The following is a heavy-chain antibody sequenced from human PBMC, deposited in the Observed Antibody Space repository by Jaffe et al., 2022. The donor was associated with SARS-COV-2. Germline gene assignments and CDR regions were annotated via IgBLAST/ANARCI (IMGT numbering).Heavy chain of an antibody. D-gene: IGHD3-3*01. CDR2: ISSKSNYI. CDR1: GFTFSSYS. CDR3: ARDRQISYDLWTPSYYGMDV. Sequence: EVQLVESGGGLVKPGGSLRVSCAASGFTFSSYSMNWVRQAPGKGLEWVSFISSKSNYIYYADSVRGRFTISRDNAKNSLYLQMNSLRVEDTAVYYCARDRQISYDLWTPSYYGMDVWGQGTTVTVSS. J-gene: IGHJ6*02. V-gene: IGHV3-21*01.